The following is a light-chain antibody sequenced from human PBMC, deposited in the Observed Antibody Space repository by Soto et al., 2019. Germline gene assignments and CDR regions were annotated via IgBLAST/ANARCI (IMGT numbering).Light chain of an antibody. CDR2: DAL. V-gene: IGKV3-11*01. J-gene: IGKJ4*01. CDR1: QSIGTS. CDR3: RGRSPWPLT. Sequence: EIVLTQSPATLYLSPGERATLSCRASQSIGTSLDWYQQKPAQVPRLLIFDALARATGMPAWFTGSGSGTDLAPAISHREPDDFAVYYCRGRSPWPLTFGGGNKVETK.